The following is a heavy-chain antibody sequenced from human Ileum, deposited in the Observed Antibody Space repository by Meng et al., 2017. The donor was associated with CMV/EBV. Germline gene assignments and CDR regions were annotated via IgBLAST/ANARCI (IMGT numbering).Heavy chain of an antibody. CDR1: GFTVSSNY. V-gene: IGHV3-53*01. Sequence: GGSLRLSCAASGFTVSSNYMSWARQAPGKGLEWVSLIYGGATTYYADSVKGRFSISRDNSKNTVSLQMNSLRAEDTAVYYCARGFYDSRGYTIYWGQGTLVTVSS. D-gene: IGHD3-22*01. J-gene: IGHJ4*02. CDR2: IYGGATT. CDR3: ARGFYDSRGYTIY.